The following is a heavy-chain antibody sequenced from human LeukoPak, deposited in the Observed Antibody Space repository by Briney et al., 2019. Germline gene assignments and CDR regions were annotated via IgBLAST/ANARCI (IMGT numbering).Heavy chain of an antibody. V-gene: IGHV4-59*12. CDR3: ARTAAAEEWYYYYYMDV. CDR1: GGSISSYY. J-gene: IGHJ6*03. CDR2: IYYSGST. Sequence: PSETLSLTCTVSGGSISSYYWSWIRQPPGKGLEWIGYIYYSGSTNYNPSLKSRVTISVDTSKNQFSLKLSSVTAADTAVYYCARTAAAEEWYYYYYMDVWGKGTTVTISS. D-gene: IGHD6-13*01.